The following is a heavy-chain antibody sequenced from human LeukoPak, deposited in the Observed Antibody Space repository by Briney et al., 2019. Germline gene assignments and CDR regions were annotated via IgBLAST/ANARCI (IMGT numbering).Heavy chain of an antibody. Sequence: GGSLRLSCAASGFAFSFYAMSWLRQPPGKGLEWVSTTNANSGTTSYAASVRGRFTISRDNSKNTLYLQVNTLRADDTATYYCAKPISGGLAVTADWFHPWGQGTLVVVSS. CDR2: TNANSGTT. D-gene: IGHD6-19*01. CDR1: GFAFSFYA. J-gene: IGHJ5*01. CDR3: AKPISGGLAVTADWFHP. V-gene: IGHV3-23*01.